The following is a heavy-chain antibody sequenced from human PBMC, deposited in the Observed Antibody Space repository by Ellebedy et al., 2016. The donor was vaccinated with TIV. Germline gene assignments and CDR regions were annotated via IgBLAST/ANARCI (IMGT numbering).Heavy chain of an antibody. D-gene: IGHD3-22*01. J-gene: IGHJ5*02. CDR2: ISSSSSTI. Sequence: GGSLRLSCAASGFSLNYAISWVRQAPGKGLEWVSSISSSSSTIYYADSVKGRFTISRDNAKNSLYLQMNSLRDEDTAVYYCARAYDSSGYFWFDPWGQGTLVTVSS. CDR1: GFSLNYA. CDR3: ARAYDSSGYFWFDP. V-gene: IGHV3-48*02.